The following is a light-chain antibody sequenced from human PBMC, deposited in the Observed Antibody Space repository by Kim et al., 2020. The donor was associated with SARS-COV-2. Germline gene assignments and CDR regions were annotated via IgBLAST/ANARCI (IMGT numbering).Light chain of an antibody. CDR2: DVA. CDR1: QSVDSGY. CDR3: HQYGSSPPRT. V-gene: IGKV3-20*01. J-gene: IGKJ1*01. Sequence: EIVLTQYPGTLSLSPGERATLSCRASQSVDSGYLAWYQQKPGQAPRLLIYDVAIRATGIPDRFSGSGSGTDFTLTIRRLEPEDFAVYYCHQYGSSPPRTFGQGTKVDIK.